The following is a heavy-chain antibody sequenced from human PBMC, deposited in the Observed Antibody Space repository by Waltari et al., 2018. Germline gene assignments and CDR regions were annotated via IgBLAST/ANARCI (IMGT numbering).Heavy chain of an antibody. J-gene: IGHJ4*02. CDR2: INSDVGST. CDR3: VRDSSGTY. D-gene: IGHD3-22*01. V-gene: IGHV3-74*01. CDR1: GFTFSSHW. Sequence: EVQLVESGGGLVQPGGSLRLSCAASGFTFSSHWMYWVRQTPGKGLVCVSGINSDVGSTSYADSGKGRVTISRYNAKNTLYLQMNSLRAEDTAVYYCVRDSSGTYWGQGTQVTVSS.